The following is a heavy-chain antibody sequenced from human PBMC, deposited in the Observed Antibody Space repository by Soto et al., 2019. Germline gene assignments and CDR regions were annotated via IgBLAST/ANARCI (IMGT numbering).Heavy chain of an antibody. CDR1: GYSFTNFH. Sequence: GASVKVSCKASGYSFTNFHIHWVRQAPGQGLEWMGMIDPSGGITRDAQRLQGRITMTRDASTSTVYMELRSLTSEDTAVYYCARHYCRYFAPKQYYFDYWGEGTPVPVSS. CDR2: IDPSGGIT. J-gene: IGHJ4*02. V-gene: IGHV1-46*01. CDR3: ARHYCRYFAPKQYYFDY. D-gene: IGHD1-1*01.